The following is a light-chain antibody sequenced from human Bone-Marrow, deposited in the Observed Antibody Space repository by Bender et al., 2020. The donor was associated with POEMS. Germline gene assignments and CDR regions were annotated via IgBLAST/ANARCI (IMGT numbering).Light chain of an antibody. CDR1: SSDVGGSNY. CDR3: CSYAGRGTMI. V-gene: IGLV2-23*01. CDR2: EGT. J-gene: IGLJ2*01. Sequence: QSALTQPPSASGSPGQSVAISCTGTSSDVGGSNYVSWYQQHPGKAPKLMIYEGTKRPSGVSNRFSASKSGNTASLTISGLQAEDEADYHCCSYAGRGTMIFGGGTRLTVL.